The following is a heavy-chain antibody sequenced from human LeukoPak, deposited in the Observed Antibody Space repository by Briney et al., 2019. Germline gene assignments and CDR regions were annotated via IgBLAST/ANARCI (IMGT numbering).Heavy chain of an antibody. CDR2: IYSGGST. CDR1: GFTVSSNY. V-gene: IGHV3-53*01. J-gene: IGHJ4*02. D-gene: IGHD6-19*01. Sequence: GGSLRLSCAASGFTVSSNYMSWVRQAQGKGLECVSVIYSGGSTYYADSVKGRFTISRDNSKNTLYLQMNSLRAEDTAVYYCAKDYRWLDDPDYWGQGTLVTVSS. CDR3: AKDYRWLDDPDY.